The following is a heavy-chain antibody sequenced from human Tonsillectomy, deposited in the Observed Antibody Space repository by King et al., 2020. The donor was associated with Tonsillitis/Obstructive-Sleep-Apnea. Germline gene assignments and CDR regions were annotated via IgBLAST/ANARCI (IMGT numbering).Heavy chain of an antibody. CDR2: IYYSGST. Sequence: QLQESGPGLVKPSETLSLTCTVSGGSISSYYWSWIRQPPGKGLGWIGYIYYSGSTNYNPSLKSRVTISVDTSKNQFSLKLSSVTAADTAVYYCARGYYGSGAGVSWFDPWGQGTLVTVSS. J-gene: IGHJ5*02. V-gene: IGHV4-59*08. CDR1: GGSISSYY. D-gene: IGHD3-10*01. CDR3: ARGYYGSGAGVSWFDP.